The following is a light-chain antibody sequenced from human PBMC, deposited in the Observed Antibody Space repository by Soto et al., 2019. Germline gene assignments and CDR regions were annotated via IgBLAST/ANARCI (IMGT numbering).Light chain of an antibody. CDR3: QQYNDWPRT. V-gene: IGKV3-15*01. J-gene: IGKJ5*01. CDR2: GSS. CDR1: QLFSSN. Sequence: EIVMTQSPATLSVSPGESVTLSCRASQLFSSNLAWYQRRPGQAPRLLIYGSSTRATGIPPRFSGSASGTEFTLTISSLQSEDVGVYHCQQYNDWPRTFGQGTRLEIK.